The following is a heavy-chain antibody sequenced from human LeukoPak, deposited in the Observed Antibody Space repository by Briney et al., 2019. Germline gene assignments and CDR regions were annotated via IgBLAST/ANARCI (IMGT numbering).Heavy chain of an antibody. CDR1: GLTLSNAW. CDR3: ATGRSGYFDS. Sequence: GGSLRLSCAASGLTLSNAWMTWVRQAPGKGLEWVARMKSKTDGGIKDYAAPVKGTFTISRDDSENTVYLQMNSLKIEDTAVYYCATGRSGYFDSWGQGTLVTVSS. V-gene: IGHV3-15*01. J-gene: IGHJ4*02. CDR2: MKSKTDGGIK.